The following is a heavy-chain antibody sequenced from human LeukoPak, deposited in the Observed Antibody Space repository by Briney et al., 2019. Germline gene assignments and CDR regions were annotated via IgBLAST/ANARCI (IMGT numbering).Heavy chain of an antibody. Sequence: PSETLSLTCTVSGGSISSYYWSWIRQPAGKGLEWIGRIYTSGSTNYNPSLKSRVTMSVDTSKNQFSLKLSSVTAADTAVYYCARAFMYYDFWSGYWADAFDIWGQGTMVTVSS. CDR3: ARAFMYYDFWSGYWADAFDI. D-gene: IGHD3-3*01. J-gene: IGHJ3*02. CDR2: IYTSGST. CDR1: GGSISSYY. V-gene: IGHV4-4*07.